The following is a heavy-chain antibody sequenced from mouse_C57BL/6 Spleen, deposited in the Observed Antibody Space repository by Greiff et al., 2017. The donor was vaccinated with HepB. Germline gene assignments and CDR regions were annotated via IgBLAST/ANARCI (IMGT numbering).Heavy chain of an antibody. J-gene: IGHJ3*01. V-gene: IGHV1-55*01. CDR3: ARGENYYGRAWFAY. CDR2: IYPGSGST. Sequence: VQLQQPGAELVKPGASVKMSCKASGYTFTSYWITWVKQRPGQGLEWIGDIYPGSGSTNYNEKFKSKATLTVDTSSSTAYMQLSSLTSEDSAVSYCARGENYYGRAWFAYWGQGTLVTVSA. D-gene: IGHD1-1*01. CDR1: GYTFTSYW.